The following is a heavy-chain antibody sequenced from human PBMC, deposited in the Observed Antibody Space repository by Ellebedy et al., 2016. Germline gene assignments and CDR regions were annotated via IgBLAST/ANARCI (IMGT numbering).Heavy chain of an antibody. D-gene: IGHD7-27*01. V-gene: IGHV3-43D*03. CDR3: AKGNRLGAPDYFFDY. CDR2: VTWDGDSA. Sequence: GESLKISCAASGFTFDDYAMHWVRQAPGKGLEWVSLVTWDGDSAYYADSVKGRFTISRDNRKNSVFLQMNSLRPEDTALYYCAKGNRLGAPDYFFDYWGQGTLVTVSS. J-gene: IGHJ4*02. CDR1: GFTFDDYA.